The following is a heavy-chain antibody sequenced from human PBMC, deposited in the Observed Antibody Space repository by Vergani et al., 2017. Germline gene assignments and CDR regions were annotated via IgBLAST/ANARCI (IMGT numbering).Heavy chain of an antibody. CDR2: IGTAGDT. J-gene: IGHJ3*02. V-gene: IGHV3-13*01. Sequence: EVQLVESGGGLVQPGGSLRLSCAASGFTFSSYDMHWVRQATGKGLEWVSAIGTAGDTYYPGSVKGRFTISRENAKTSLYLQMNSLRAGDTAVYYCARANWGSDAFDIWGQGTMVTVSS. D-gene: IGHD7-27*01. CDR1: GFTFSSYD. CDR3: ARANWGSDAFDI.